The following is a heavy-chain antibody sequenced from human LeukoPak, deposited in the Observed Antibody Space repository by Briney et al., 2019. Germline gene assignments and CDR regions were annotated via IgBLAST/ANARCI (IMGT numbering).Heavy chain of an antibody. CDR2: ISGGGDST. V-gene: IGHV3-23*01. CDR1: GFTFSSCG. J-gene: IGHJ4*02. D-gene: IGHD2-15*01. Sequence: GGSLRLSCEASGFTFSSCGMSWVRQAPGKGLEWVSAISGGGDSTYYADSVKGRFTISRDNSKNTLYLQMNSLRAEDTALYFCAGRSGYSPYYLDYWGQGTLVTVSS. CDR3: AGRSGYSPYYLDY.